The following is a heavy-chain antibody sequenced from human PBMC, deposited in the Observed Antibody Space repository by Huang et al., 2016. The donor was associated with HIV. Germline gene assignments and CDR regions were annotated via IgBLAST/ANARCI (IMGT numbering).Heavy chain of an antibody. CDR2: INAYNGDT. CDR3: ARDRVGWYHAFDM. D-gene: IGHD2-15*01. J-gene: IGHJ3*02. Sequence: QVQLVQSGPEVKRPGASVKVSCKASGYTFASYGITWVRPAPGQGLEWMGWINAYNGDTNYAQILQGRVTMTTDTSTSTAYMELRSLRFDDTAVYYCARDRVGWYHAFDMWGQGTMVTVSS. CDR1: GYTFASYG. V-gene: IGHV1-18*01.